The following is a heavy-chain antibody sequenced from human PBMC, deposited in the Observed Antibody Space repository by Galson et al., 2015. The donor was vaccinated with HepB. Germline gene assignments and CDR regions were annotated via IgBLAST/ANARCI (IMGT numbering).Heavy chain of an antibody. V-gene: IGHV3-30-3*01. D-gene: IGHD3-22*01. CDR3: ARPQPGMYYYDSSGYWPAFDI. CDR2: ISYDGSNK. Sequence: SLRLSCAASGFTFSSYAMHWVRQAPGKGLEWVAVISYDGSNKYYADSVKGRFTISRDNSKNTLYLQMNSLRAVDTAVYYCARPQPGMYYYDSSGYWPAFDIWGQGTMVTISS. CDR1: GFTFSSYA. J-gene: IGHJ3*02.